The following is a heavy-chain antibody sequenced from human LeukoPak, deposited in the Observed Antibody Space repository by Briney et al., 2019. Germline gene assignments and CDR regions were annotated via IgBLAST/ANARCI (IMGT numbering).Heavy chain of an antibody. CDR2: ISYDGRNS. CDR3: AKDRLVVAPAAMTSNFDF. CDR1: GLTFSTFG. Sequence: RGSLRLSCAASGLTFSTFGMHWVRQAPGKGLEWVAVISYDGRNSYYADSVKGRFTISRDNSKNTLYLQMNSLKTEDTAVYYCAKDRLVVAPAAMTSNFDFWGQGTLVTVSS. V-gene: IGHV3-30*18. D-gene: IGHD2-2*01. J-gene: IGHJ4*02.